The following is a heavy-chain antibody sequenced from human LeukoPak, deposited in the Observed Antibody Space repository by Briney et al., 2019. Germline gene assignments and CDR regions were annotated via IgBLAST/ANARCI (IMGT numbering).Heavy chain of an antibody. CDR2: MNPNSGNT. J-gene: IGHJ3*02. CDR3: ARGLTGYYGGAFDI. D-gene: IGHD3-9*01. Sequence: GASVKVSCKASGYTFTSYDINWVRQATGQGLEWMGWMNPNSGNTGYAQKFQGGVTMTRNTSISTAYMELSSLRSEDTAVYYRARGLTGYYGGAFDIWGQGTMVTVSS. V-gene: IGHV1-8*01. CDR1: GYTFTSYD.